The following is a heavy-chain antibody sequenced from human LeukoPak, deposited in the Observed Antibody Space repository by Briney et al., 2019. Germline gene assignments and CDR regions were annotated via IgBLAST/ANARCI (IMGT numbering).Heavy chain of an antibody. CDR1: GGSISSYY. V-gene: IGHV4-59*01. Sequence: PETLSLTCTVSGGSISSYYWSWIRQPPGKGLEWIGYIYYSGSTNYNPSLKSRVTISVDTSKNQFSLKLSSVTAADTAVYYCARDFDSSGCFDYWGQGTLVTVSS. CDR3: ARDFDSSGCFDY. CDR2: IYYSGST. D-gene: IGHD3-22*01. J-gene: IGHJ4*02.